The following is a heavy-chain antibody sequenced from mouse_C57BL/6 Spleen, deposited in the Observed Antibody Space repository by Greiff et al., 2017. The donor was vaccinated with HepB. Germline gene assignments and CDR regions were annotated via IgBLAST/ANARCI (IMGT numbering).Heavy chain of an antibody. CDR1: GYSITSDY. J-gene: IGHJ2*01. D-gene: IGHD1-1*01. V-gene: IGHV3-8*01. CDR3: ARSDGSSLYYFDY. CDR2: ISYSGST. Sequence: DVKLVESGPGLAKPSQTLSLTCSVTGYSITSDYWNWIRKFPGNKLEYMGYISYSGSTYYNPSLKSRISITRDTSKNQYYLQLNSVTTEDTATYYCARSDGSSLYYFDYWGQGTTLTVSS.